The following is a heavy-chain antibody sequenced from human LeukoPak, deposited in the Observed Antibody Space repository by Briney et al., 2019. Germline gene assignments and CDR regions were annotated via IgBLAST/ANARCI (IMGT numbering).Heavy chain of an antibody. Sequence: PSETLSLTCTVSGGSISSYYWSWIRQPAGKGLEWIGRIYTSGSTNYNPSLKSRVTMSVDTSKNQFSLKLSSVTAADTAVYYCARVMAWSNSNYYYYMDVWGKGTTVTVFS. CDR3: ARVMAWSNSNYYYYMDV. J-gene: IGHJ6*03. V-gene: IGHV4-4*07. CDR2: IYTSGST. CDR1: GGSISSYY. D-gene: IGHD3-3*01.